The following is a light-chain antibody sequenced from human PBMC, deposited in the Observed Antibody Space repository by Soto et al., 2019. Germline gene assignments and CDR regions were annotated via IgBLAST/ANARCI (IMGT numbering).Light chain of an antibody. CDR2: ATS. CDR3: QQYDNWPFT. J-gene: IGKJ3*01. Sequence: EILMTQSPATLSVSPGERATLSCRASQSLSGKLAWYQQKPGQAPRLLIHATSTRATGIPARFSGSGSGTEFTLTISSLQSEDFALYYCQQYDNWPFTFSPGTKVDFK. CDR1: QSLSGK. V-gene: IGKV3-15*01.